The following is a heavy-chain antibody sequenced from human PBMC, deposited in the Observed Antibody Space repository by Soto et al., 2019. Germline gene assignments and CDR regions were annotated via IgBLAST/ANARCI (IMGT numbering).Heavy chain of an antibody. V-gene: IGHV3-33*01. J-gene: IGHJ3*02. CDR1: GFTFSGYG. D-gene: IGHD6-6*01. CDR2: IWYDGTNK. Sequence: HPGGSLRLSCAASGFTFSGYGMRWVRQAPGKGPEWVSVIWYDGTNKYYADSVKGRFTISRDSSKNTLYLQMNSLGVDDTAVYYCAREAAPTEYGTFDIWGPGTMVTVSS. CDR3: AREAAPTEYGTFDI.